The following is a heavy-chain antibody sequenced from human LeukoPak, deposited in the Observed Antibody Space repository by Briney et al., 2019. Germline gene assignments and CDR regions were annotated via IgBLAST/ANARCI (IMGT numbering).Heavy chain of an antibody. CDR1: GYTFTSYG. J-gene: IGHJ4*02. Sequence: ASVKVSCKASGYTFTSYGISWVRQAPGQGLEWMGWISAYNGNTDYAQKLQGRVTMTTDTSTSTAYMELRSLRSDDTAVYYCARDRGIAAAGTSGDWGQGTLVTVSS. D-gene: IGHD6-13*01. CDR2: ISAYNGNT. CDR3: ARDRGIAAAGTSGD. V-gene: IGHV1-18*01.